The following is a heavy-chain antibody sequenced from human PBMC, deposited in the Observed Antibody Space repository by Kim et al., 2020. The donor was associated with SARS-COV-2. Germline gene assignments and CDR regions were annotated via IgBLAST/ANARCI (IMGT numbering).Heavy chain of an antibody. CDR3: ARDLRLVVGTYFDS. CDR2: IYYSGST. Sequence: SETLSLTCTVSGGSISSGGYYWSWIRQHPGKGLEWIGYIYYSGSTYYNPSLKSRVTISVDTSKNQFSLKLSSVTAADTAVYYCARDLRLVVGTYFDSWGQGTLVTVSS. J-gene: IGHJ4*02. D-gene: IGHD6-19*01. CDR1: GGSISSGGYY. V-gene: IGHV4-31*03.